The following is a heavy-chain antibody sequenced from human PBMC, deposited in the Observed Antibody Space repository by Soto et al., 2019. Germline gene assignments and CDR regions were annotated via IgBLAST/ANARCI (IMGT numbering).Heavy chain of an antibody. V-gene: IGHV4-59*01. J-gene: IGHJ5*02. D-gene: IGHD3-22*01. CDR1: GCSISSYY. CDR2: IYYSGST. CDR3: ARDYYYDSSGYYYVPWFDT. Sequence: XETLSLTCAVSGCSISSYYWSWIRQPPGKGLEWIGYIYYSGSTNYNPSLKSRVTISVDTSKNQFSLKLSSVTAADTAVYYCARDYYYDSSGYYYVPWFDTWGQGTLVTVSS.